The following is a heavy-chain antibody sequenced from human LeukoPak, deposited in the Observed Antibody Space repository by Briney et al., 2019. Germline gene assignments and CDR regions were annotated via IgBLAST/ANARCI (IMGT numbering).Heavy chain of an antibody. V-gene: IGHV4-4*02. D-gene: IGHD3-10*01. CDR3: ASRMVRGVTLRRWFDP. CDR2: INHSGST. Sequence: SGTLSLTCVVSGGSMSGSNWWTWVRQSPGKGLEWIGEINHSGSTNYNPSLKSRVTISVDTSKNQFSLKLSSVTAADTAVYYCASRMVRGVTLRRWFDPWGQGTLVTVSS. CDR1: GGSMSGSNW. J-gene: IGHJ5*02.